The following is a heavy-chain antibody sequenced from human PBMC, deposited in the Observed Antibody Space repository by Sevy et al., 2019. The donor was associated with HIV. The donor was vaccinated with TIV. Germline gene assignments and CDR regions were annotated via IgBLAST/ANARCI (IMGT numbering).Heavy chain of an antibody. CDR3: ASPGTKGFDP. CDR1: GFTFSSYW. V-gene: IGHV3-7*03. D-gene: IGHD2-8*01. CDR2: IKQDGSDK. J-gene: IGHJ5*02. Sequence: GGSLRLSCAASGFTFSSYWMSWVRQAPGKGLEWVASIKQDGSDKYYVYSVKGRFTISRDNAKNSLYLQMNSLRVEATAVYYCASPGTKGFDPWGQGTLVTVSS.